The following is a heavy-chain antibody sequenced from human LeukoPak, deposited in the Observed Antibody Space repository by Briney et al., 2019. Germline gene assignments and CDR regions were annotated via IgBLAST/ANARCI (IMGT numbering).Heavy chain of an antibody. V-gene: IGHV3-53*01. CDR2: IYSGGST. J-gene: IGHJ4*02. Sequence: GGSLRLSCAASGFTVSSNYMSWVRQAPGKGLEWVSVIYSGGSTYYADSVKGRFTISRHNSKNTLYLQMNSLRAEDTAVYYCAKEGGDGYNPTVFDYWGQGTLVTVSS. D-gene: IGHD2-21*01. CDR1: GFTVSSNY. CDR3: AKEGGDGYNPTVFDY.